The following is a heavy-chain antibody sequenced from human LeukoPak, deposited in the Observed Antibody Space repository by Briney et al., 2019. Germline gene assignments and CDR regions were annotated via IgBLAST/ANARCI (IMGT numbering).Heavy chain of an antibody. CDR3: ATDSSSSSYY. CDR2: IKSKADGGTT. J-gene: IGHJ4*02. CDR1: GFSFSNAW. D-gene: IGHD6-6*01. V-gene: IGHV3-15*01. Sequence: GSLRLSCAASGFSFSNAWMSWVRQAPGKGLEWVGRIKSKADGGTTEYAAPVKGRLNISRDDSKNTLYLQMNSPKTEDTAVYYCATDSSSSSYYWGQGTLVTVSS.